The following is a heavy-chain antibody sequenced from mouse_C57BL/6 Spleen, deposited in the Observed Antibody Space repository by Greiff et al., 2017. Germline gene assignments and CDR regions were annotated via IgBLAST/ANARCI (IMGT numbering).Heavy chain of an antibody. Sequence: VQLQQSGAELMKPGASVKLSCKATGYTFTGYWIEWVKQRPGHGLEWIGEILPESGGTNYNEKFKGKATFTADTSSNTAYMQLSSLTTEDSAIXYCSIEDGYYDYAMDYWGQGTSVTVSS. J-gene: IGHJ4*01. V-gene: IGHV1-9*01. CDR3: SIEDGYYDYAMDY. CDR2: ILPESGGT. D-gene: IGHD2-3*01. CDR1: GYTFTGYW.